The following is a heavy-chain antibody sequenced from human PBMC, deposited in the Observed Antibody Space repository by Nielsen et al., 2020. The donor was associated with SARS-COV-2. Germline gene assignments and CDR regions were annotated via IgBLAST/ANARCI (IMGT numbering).Heavy chain of an antibody. D-gene: IGHD6-13*01. CDR2: VSWNSDRI. CDR3: ARLGGAGDFDF. V-gene: IGHV3-9*01. CDR1: GFTFHDFG. Sequence: SLKISCTASGFTFHDFGMHWVRQAPGKGLEWVSGVSWNSDRIVYADSVKGRLTISRDNAKNSLYLQMNSLRGEDTAMYYCARLGGAGDFDFWGQGTLVTVSS. J-gene: IGHJ4*02.